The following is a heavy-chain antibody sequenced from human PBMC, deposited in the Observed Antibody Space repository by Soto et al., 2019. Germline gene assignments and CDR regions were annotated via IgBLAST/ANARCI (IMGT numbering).Heavy chain of an antibody. Sequence: PGGSLRLACAASGFTFSNYAMSWVRQAPGKGLEWVSAISGSGGSTYYADSVKGRFTISRDNSKNTLYLQMNSLRAEDTAVYYCAKRPSHYYGSGIYYNNWFDPWGQGTRVTVSS. V-gene: IGHV3-23*01. CDR3: AKRPSHYYGSGIYYNNWFDP. J-gene: IGHJ5*02. CDR2: ISGSGGST. D-gene: IGHD3-10*01. CDR1: GFTFSNYA.